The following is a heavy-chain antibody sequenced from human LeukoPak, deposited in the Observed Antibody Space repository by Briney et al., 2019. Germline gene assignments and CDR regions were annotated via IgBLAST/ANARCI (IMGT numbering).Heavy chain of an antibody. CDR3: ARESCSGGNCPYGMDV. CDR2: TYYRSKWYN. J-gene: IGHJ6*02. D-gene: IGHD2-15*01. V-gene: IGHV6-1*01. CDR1: GDSVSSNSAT. Sequence: SQTLSLTCVISGDSVSSNSATWNWIRQSPSRGLEWLGGTYYRSKWYNDYIVSVKSRITINPDTSKNQFSLQLNSVTPEDTAVYYCARESCSGGNCPYGMDVWGQGTTVTVSS.